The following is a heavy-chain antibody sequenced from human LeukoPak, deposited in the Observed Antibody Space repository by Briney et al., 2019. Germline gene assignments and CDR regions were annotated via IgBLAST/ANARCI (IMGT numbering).Heavy chain of an antibody. CDR1: GFTFSDSY. CDR2: ISNSGSSI. Sequence: GGSLRLSCAASGFTFSDSYMTWIRQAPGKGLEWVSYISNSGSSIYYADSVKGRFTTSRDDAKSSLYLQMNSLRAEDTAVYYCGRGHWGLDYWGQGALVTVSS. V-gene: IGHV3-11*04. CDR3: GRGHWGLDY. D-gene: IGHD7-27*01. J-gene: IGHJ4*02.